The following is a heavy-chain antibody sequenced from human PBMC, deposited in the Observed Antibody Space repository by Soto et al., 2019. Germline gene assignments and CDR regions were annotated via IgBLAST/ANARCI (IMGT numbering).Heavy chain of an antibody. CDR3: VGGQYYFDY. CDR2: ISYDGSNK. Sequence: QVQLVESGGGVVQPGRSLRLSCAASGFPFTTYGMHWVREGPGKGLEWVAVISYDGSNKYYADSVKGRFTISRDNSKTTLYLQMNSLRPVDTALYFCVGGQYYFDYRRQGTLVTVSS. J-gene: IGHJ4*02. D-gene: IGHD3-10*01. V-gene: IGHV3-30*03. CDR1: GFPFTTYG.